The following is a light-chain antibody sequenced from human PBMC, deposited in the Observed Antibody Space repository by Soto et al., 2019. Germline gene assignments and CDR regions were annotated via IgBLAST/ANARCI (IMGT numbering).Light chain of an antibody. V-gene: IGKV1-5*03. Sequence: DIQMTQSPSTLSGSAGDRVTVTCRASQTISSWLAWYQQKPGKAPKLLIYKASTLKSGVPSRFSGSGSGTDFTLTISRLEPEDFAVYYCQHYDASQWTFGQGTRLEIK. CDR3: QHYDASQWT. J-gene: IGKJ5*01. CDR1: QTISSW. CDR2: KAS.